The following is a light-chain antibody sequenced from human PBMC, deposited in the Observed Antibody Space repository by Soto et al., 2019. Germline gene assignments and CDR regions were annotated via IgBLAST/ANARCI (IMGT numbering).Light chain of an antibody. CDR1: QSISSW. Sequence: DIQMTQSPSNLSASVGARVTITCRASQSISSWLAWFQQKPGKPPTLLIYDAYTLQSGVPSRFSGSGSGTKFTITISCLQADGFVTESCQQYHTMLTFGKGTKVDIK. V-gene: IGKV1-5*01. CDR2: DAY. CDR3: QQYHTMLT. J-gene: IGKJ1*01.